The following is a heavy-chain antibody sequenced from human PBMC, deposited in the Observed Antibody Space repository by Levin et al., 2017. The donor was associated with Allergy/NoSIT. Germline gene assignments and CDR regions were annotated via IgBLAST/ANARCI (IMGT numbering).Heavy chain of an antibody. Sequence: GSLRLSCAVYGGSFSGYYWSWIRQPPGKGLEWIGEINHSGSTNYNPSLKSRVTISVDKSKNQFSLKLSSVTAADTAVYYCARPPYPEGYCSGGSCPLIDYWGQGTLVTVSS. CDR1: GGSFSGYY. D-gene: IGHD2-15*01. V-gene: IGHV4-34*01. CDR2: INHSGST. J-gene: IGHJ4*02. CDR3: ARPPYPEGYCSGGSCPLIDY.